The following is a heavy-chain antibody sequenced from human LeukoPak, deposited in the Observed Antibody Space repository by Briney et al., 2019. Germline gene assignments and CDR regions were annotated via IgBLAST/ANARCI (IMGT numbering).Heavy chain of an antibody. CDR3: AREVYSYGHRPYYFDY. CDR2: ISSSGSTI. CDR1: GFTFSSYS. D-gene: IGHD5-18*01. Sequence: GGSLRLSCAASGFTFSSYSMNWVRQAPGKGLEWVSYISSSGSTIYYADSVKGRFTISRDNAKNSLYLQMNSLRAEDTAVYYCAREVYSYGHRPYYFDYWGQGTLVTVSS. J-gene: IGHJ4*02. V-gene: IGHV3-48*04.